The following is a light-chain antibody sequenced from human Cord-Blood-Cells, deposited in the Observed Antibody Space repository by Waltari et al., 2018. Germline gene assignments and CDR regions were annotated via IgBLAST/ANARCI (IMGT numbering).Light chain of an antibody. CDR2: CTN. Sequence: QSVLTQPPSASGTPGQSVTISCSRSSSNTGSNTANCYQKRPGTAPQLLIYCTNQRPSGVPDRVSGSKSGTSASLAISGLQSEEEADYYCAAWDDSLNGYVFGTGTKVTVL. V-gene: IGLV1-44*01. J-gene: IGLJ1*01. CDR3: AAWDDSLNGYV. CDR1: SSNTGSNT.